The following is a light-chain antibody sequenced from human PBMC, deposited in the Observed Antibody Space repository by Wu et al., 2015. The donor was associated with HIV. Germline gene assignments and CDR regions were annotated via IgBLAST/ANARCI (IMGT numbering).Light chain of an antibody. CDR3: QQYGSSPLYS. Sequence: DILLTQSPGTLSLSPGERATLSCRASQSITSNYLAWYQQKPGQAPRLLVYATSNRATGIPDRISGNGSGTLFTLTISRLEPEDFAVYYCQQYGSSPLYSFGQGTKLEIK. CDR2: ATS. V-gene: IGKV3-20*01. CDR1: QSITSNY. J-gene: IGKJ2*03.